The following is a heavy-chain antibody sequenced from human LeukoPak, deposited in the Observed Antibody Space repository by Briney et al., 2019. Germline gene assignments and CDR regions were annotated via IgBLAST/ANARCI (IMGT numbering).Heavy chain of an antibody. Sequence: SETPSLTCTVSGGSISSYYWSWIRQPAGKGLEWIGRIYTSGSTNYNPSLKSRVTISVDTSKNQFSLKLSSVTAADTAVYYCARGAIYDFWSGYYSFDYWGQGTLVTVSS. J-gene: IGHJ4*02. CDR3: ARGAIYDFWSGYYSFDY. CDR2: IYTSGST. CDR1: GGSISSYY. D-gene: IGHD3-3*01. V-gene: IGHV4-4*07.